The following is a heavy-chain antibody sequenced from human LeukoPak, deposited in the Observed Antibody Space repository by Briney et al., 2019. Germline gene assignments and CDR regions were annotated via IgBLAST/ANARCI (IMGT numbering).Heavy chain of an antibody. CDR3: ARAPNKLRFLEWLFVPFDY. CDR1: GYTFTSYD. J-gene: IGHJ4*02. D-gene: IGHD3-3*01. V-gene: IGHV1-8*01. CDR2: MNPNSGNT. Sequence: GASVKVSCKASGYTFTSYDINWVRQATGQGLEWMGWMNPNSGNTGYAQKFQGRVTMTRNTSISTAYMELSSLRSEDTAVYYCARAPNKLRFLEWLFVPFDYWGQGTLVTVSS.